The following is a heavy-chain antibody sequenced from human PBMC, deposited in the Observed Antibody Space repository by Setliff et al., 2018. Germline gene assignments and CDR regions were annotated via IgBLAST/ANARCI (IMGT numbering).Heavy chain of an antibody. D-gene: IGHD6-19*01. V-gene: IGHV3-20*01. Sequence: GGSLRLSCAASGFTFDDYGMSWVRQAPGKGLEWVPGINWNGGSTGYADSVKGRFTISRDNAKNSLYLQMNSLRAEDTALYHCARDDSSGWYFDAFDIWGQGTMVTVSS. J-gene: IGHJ3*02. CDR3: ARDDSSGWYFDAFDI. CDR2: INWNGGST. CDR1: GFTFDDYG.